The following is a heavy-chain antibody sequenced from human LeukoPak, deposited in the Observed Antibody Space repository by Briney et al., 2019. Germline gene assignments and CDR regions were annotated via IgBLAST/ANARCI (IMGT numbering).Heavy chain of an antibody. CDR2: INHSGST. V-gene: IGHV4-34*01. Sequence: SETLSLTCAVYGGSFSGYYWSWIRQPPGKGLEGIGEINHSGSTNYNPSLKSRVTISVDTSENQFSLKLSSVTAADTAVYYCARDRLCSSSWTKYNWFDPWGQGTLVTVSS. CDR1: GGSFSGYY. CDR3: ARDRLCSSSWTKYNWFDP. J-gene: IGHJ5*02. D-gene: IGHD6-13*01.